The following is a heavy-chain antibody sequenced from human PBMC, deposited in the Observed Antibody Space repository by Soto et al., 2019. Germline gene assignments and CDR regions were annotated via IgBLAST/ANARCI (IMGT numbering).Heavy chain of an antibody. CDR2: VSGSGGRP. CDR3: VKGKESGYRGAFDS. J-gene: IGHJ4*02. V-gene: IGHV3-23*01. CDR1: GFNFGSYA. Sequence: EEQLLESGGGLVQPGGSLRLSCAASGFNFGSYAMGWVRQAPGKGLEWVSGVSGSGGRPYYADSVKGRLTIPKDKSKNTLLLDLNNLRPEDTAVYFCVKGKESGYRGAFDSWGQGTMVTVSS. D-gene: IGHD5-18*01.